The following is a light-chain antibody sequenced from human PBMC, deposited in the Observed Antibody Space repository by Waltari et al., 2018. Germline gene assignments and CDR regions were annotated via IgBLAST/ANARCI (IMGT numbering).Light chain of an antibody. CDR2: AAF. CDR3: QQLNSYPLT. V-gene: IGKV1-9*01. CDR1: QAISSY. Sequence: DIQLTQSPSFLSASVGDRVTITCRASQAISSYLAWYQQKPGKAPKLLIYAAFTLQSGVSSRFSGSGSGTEFTLTISSLQPEDSATYYCQQLNSYPLTFGGWTKVEI. J-gene: IGKJ4*01.